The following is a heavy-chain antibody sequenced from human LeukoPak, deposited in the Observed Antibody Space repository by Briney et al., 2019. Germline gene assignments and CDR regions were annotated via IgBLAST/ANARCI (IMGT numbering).Heavy chain of an antibody. CDR1: GYTFTSYD. CDR2: MNPNSANT. J-gene: IGHJ4*02. Sequence: GASVKVSCKASGYTFTSYDINCVRQATGQWLEWMGWMNPNSANTGYAQNFQGRVTMTRNTSINTAYMELSSLRSEDTAVYYCARDLGRSSSWPYFDYWGQGTLVTVSS. CDR3: ARDLGRSSSWPYFDY. D-gene: IGHD6-13*01. V-gene: IGHV1-8*01.